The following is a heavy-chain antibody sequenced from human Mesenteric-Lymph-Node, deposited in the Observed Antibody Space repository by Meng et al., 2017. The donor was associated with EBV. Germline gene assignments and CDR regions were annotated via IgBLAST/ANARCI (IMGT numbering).Heavy chain of an antibody. V-gene: IGHV1-18*01. J-gene: IGHJ4*02. CDR2: ISGYNGNA. Sequence: QVRLVQSGFEGKKPGASMKVSCKASGYTFTTYGITWVRQAPGQGLEWMGWISGYNGNANYAQKLQGRVTMTTDTSTSTVHMALRSLRSDDTAVYYCARGYTGYAFLDYWGQGILVTVSS. CDR1: GYTFTTYG. CDR3: ARGYTGYAFLDY. D-gene: IGHD5-12*01.